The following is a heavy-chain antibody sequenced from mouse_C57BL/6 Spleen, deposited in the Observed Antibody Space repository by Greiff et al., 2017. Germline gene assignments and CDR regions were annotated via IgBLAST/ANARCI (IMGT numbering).Heavy chain of an antibody. Sequence: QVQLQQSGPELVKPGASVKISCKASGYSFTSYYIHWVKQRPGQGLEWIGWIYPGSGNTKYNEKFKGKATLTADTSSSTAYMQLSSLTSEDSAVYYCARSGDGSSLYYYAMDYWGQGTSVTVSS. V-gene: IGHV1-66*01. CDR3: ARSGDGSSLYYYAMDY. CDR1: GYSFTSYY. D-gene: IGHD1-1*01. J-gene: IGHJ4*01. CDR2: IYPGSGNT.